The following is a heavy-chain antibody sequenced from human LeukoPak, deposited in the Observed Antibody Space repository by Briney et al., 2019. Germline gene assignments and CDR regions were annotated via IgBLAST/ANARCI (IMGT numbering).Heavy chain of an antibody. J-gene: IGHJ4*02. Sequence: GGSLRLPCAASGFIFSSYWMSWVRQAPGKGLEWVAHMNQNGGEKYYVDSVRGRFTISRDNAKKSLYLQMNSLRAEDTAVYYCAKVPPYTSGSDYWGQGTLVTVSS. CDR2: MNQNGGEK. CDR3: AKVPPYTSGSDY. CDR1: GFIFSSYW. D-gene: IGHD6-19*01. V-gene: IGHV3-7*03.